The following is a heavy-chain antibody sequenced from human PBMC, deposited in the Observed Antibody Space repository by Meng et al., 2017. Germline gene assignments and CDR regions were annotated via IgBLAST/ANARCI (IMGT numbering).Heavy chain of an antibody. CDR1: GFTFDDYA. CDR2: ISWISGSI. J-gene: IGHJ4*02. CDR3: AKSYYYVSGSYVGGPFDY. V-gene: IGHV3-9*03. Sequence: SLKISCAASGFTFDDYAMHWVRQAPGKGLEWVSGISWISGSIGYAGSVKGRFTISRDNAKTSLYLQMNSLRAEDMALYYCAKSYYYVSGSYVGGPFDYWGQGTLVTVSS. D-gene: IGHD3-10*01.